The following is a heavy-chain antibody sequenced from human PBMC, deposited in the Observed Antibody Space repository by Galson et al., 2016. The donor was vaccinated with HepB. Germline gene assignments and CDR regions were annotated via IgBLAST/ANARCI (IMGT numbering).Heavy chain of an antibody. J-gene: IGHJ3*01. CDR1: GFTFSTYS. CDR2: ISSSTTYI. CDR3: ARDGLETGDPDSNAFDF. D-gene: IGHD1-1*01. Sequence: SLRLSCAASGFTFSTYSMHWVRQAPGKGLEWVSSISSSTTYIYYADSVKGRFTISRDNAKNSLYLQMNSLRGEDTAVYYCARDGLETGDPDSNAFDFWGPGAPVTVSS. V-gene: IGHV3-21*01.